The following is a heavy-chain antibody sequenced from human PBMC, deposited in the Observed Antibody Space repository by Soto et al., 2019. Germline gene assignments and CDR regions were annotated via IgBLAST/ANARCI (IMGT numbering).Heavy chain of an antibody. D-gene: IGHD4-17*01. J-gene: IGHJ4*02. CDR3: ASYTPGTVTTLPFDY. Sequence: GGSLRLSCAVSGFSVSDSSMSWVLQATGKGLEWVSFISSSSSDIYYADSVKGRITISRDNAKNSLYLQMNSLRAEDTAVYYCASYTPGTVTTLPFDYWGQGTLVTVSS. CDR1: GFSVSDSS. V-gene: IGHV3-21*01. CDR2: ISSSSSDI.